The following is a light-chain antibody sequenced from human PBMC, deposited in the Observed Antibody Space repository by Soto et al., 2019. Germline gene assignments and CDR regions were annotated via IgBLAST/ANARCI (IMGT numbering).Light chain of an antibody. V-gene: IGLV2-8*01. J-gene: IGLJ1*01. CDR3: SSSYEGSNVFV. CDR2: EVS. Sequence: QSALTQPPSASGSLGQSVTISCTGTRSDVGGYKFVSWYQQHPGKAPRLIIYEVSKRPSGVPDRFSGSKSGNTASLTVSGLQAEDEADHHCSSSYEGSNVFVFGSGTKVTVL. CDR1: RSDVGGYKF.